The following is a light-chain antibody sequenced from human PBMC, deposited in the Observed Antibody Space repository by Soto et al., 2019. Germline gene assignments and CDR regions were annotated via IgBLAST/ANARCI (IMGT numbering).Light chain of an antibody. CDR1: SSDVGGYDY. J-gene: IGLJ1*01. CDR3: SSYAGDTPYI. V-gene: IGLV2-8*01. CDR2: EVN. Sequence: QSALTQPPSASGSPGQSVTISCTGTSSDVGGYDYVSWYQQLPGKAPKLVIYEVNKRPSGVPEHFSGSKSGNTASLTVSGLQAEDEADFYCSSYAGDTPYIFGTGTKLTVL.